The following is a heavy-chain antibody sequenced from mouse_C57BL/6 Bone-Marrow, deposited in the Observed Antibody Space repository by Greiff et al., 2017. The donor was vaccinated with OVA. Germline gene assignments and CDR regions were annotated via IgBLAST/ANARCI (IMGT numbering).Heavy chain of an antibody. D-gene: IGHD1-1*01. J-gene: IGHJ4*01. V-gene: IGHV1-82*01. CDR3: ARENYGSSYDAMDY. CDR1: GYAFSSSW. Sequence: VKVVESGPELVKPGASVKISCKASGYAFSSSWMNWVKQRPGKGLEWIGRIYPGDGDTNYNGKFKGKATLTADKSSSTAYMQLSSLTSEDSAVYFCARENYGSSYDAMDYWGQGTSVTVSS. CDR2: IYPGDGDT.